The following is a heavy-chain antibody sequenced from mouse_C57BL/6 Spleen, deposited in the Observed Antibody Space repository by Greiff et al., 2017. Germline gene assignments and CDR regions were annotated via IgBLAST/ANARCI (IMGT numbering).Heavy chain of an antibody. J-gene: IGHJ2*01. D-gene: IGHD1-1*01. Sequence: EVQRVESGGGLVKPGGSLKLSCAASGFTFSSYTMPWVRQTPEKRLEWVATISGGGGNTYYPDSVKGRFTISRDNAKNTLFLQMTSLRSEDTAMYYCARERNSYGSSWDYWGQGTTLTVSS. V-gene: IGHV5-9*04. CDR3: ARERNSYGSSWDY. CDR1: GFTFSSYT. CDR2: ISGGGGNT.